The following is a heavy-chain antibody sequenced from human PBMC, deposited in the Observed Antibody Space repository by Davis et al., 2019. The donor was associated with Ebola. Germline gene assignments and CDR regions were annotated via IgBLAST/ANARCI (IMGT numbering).Heavy chain of an antibody. D-gene: IGHD5-18*01. CDR3: ARGSYTRPFDY. CDR2: IYHTGAT. J-gene: IGHJ4*01. Sequence: PSETLSLTCAVSGDNLISGGYAWNWIRQAPGKGLEWIGYIYHTGATSYNASLKSRVIISIDTAMNQFSLQLNSVTAADTAVYFCARGSYTRPFDYWGHGTLVTVSS. V-gene: IGHV4-30-2*01. CDR1: GDNLISGGYA.